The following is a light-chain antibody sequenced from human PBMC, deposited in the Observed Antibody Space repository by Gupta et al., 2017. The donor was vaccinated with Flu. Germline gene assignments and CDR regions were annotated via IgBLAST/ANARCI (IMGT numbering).Light chain of an antibody. CDR2: LGS. CDR3: MQAVQTPLT. CDR1: QSLLHSNGYNY. J-gene: IGKJ4*01. V-gene: IGKV2-28*01. Sequence: QSLLHSNGYNYLDWYLQKPGQSPQLLIYLGSNRASGVPDRFSGSGSGTDFTLKISRVEAEDVGVYYCMQAVQTPLTFGGGTKVDIK.